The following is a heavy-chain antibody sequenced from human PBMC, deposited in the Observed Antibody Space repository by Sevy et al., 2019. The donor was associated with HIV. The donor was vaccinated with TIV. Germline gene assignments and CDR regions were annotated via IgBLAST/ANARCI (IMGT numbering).Heavy chain of an antibody. Sequence: GGSLRLSCAASGFTFSDYRMHWVRQAPGKGLEWVAVISCDGRNNKYYADSVKGRFTISRDNSKNTVYLQMNSLRAEEAAIYYCARDRGEILSSALDYWGQGTLVTVSS. V-gene: IGHV3-30*14. J-gene: IGHJ4*02. CDR3: ARDRGEILSSALDY. CDR1: GFTFSDYR. CDR2: ISCDGRNNK. D-gene: IGHD3-16*01.